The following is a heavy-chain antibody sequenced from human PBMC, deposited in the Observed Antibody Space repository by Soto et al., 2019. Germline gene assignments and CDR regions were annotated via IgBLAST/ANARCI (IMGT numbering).Heavy chain of an antibody. CDR3: ATISCRSTTNCYVVSGAGSYFDN. V-gene: IGHV3-23*01. Sequence: EVQLLESGGGLVQPGGSLRLSCAASGFTFTTQAMSWVRQAPGKGLEWVSAMGGSGGYTYYADSVKGRFTISRDNSNNTLYLQMSSLRVDDTAVYYCATISCRSTTNCYVVSGAGSYFDNWGQGTLVIVSS. J-gene: IGHJ4*02. CDR2: MGGSGGYT. CDR1: GFTFTTQA. D-gene: IGHD2-2*01.